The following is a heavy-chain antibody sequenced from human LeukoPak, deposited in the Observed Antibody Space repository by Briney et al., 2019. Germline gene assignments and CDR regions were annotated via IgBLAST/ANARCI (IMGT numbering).Heavy chain of an antibody. Sequence: SETLSLTCAVYGGSFSGYYWSWIRQPPGKGLEWIGEINHSGSTNYNPSLKSRVTISVDTSKNQFSLKLSSVTAADTAVYYCARVSLPWFGEGAFDIWGQGTMVTVSS. V-gene: IGHV4-34*01. CDR2: INHSGST. CDR3: ARVSLPWFGEGAFDI. CDR1: GGSFSGYY. D-gene: IGHD3-10*01. J-gene: IGHJ3*02.